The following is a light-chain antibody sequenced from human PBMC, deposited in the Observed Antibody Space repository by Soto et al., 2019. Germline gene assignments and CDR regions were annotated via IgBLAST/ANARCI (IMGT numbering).Light chain of an antibody. CDR2: EAS. CDR1: QSVSSY. J-gene: IGKJ3*01. V-gene: IGKV3-11*01. CDR3: QQYSRWPRET. Sequence: EIVLTQSPATLSLSPGDRVTLSCRASQSVSSYLTWYQQKLGQAPRLLIYEASKRAPGIPARFSGSGSGTDFTLTISSLETEDFAVYFCQQYSRWPRETFGPGTKVDIK.